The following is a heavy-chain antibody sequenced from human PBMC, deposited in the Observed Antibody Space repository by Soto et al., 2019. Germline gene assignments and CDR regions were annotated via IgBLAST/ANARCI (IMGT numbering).Heavy chain of an antibody. V-gene: IGHV3-33*01. Sequence: HPGGSLRLSCEASGFTFNTYSMHGVRQPPGKGLEGLAAIWYDGTQKYYADSVKGRFIISRDNSKKTLYLEMNSLRAEDTAVYYCARAGGTTVTGLWHFDSWGQGTLVTVSS. CDR3: ARAGGTTVTGLWHFDS. D-gene: IGHD4-17*01. CDR1: GFTFNTYS. CDR2: IWYDGTQK. J-gene: IGHJ4*02.